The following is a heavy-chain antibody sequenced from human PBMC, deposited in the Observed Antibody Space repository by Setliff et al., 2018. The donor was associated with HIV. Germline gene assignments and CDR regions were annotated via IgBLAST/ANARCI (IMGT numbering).Heavy chain of an antibody. CDR3: ARISPTLDY. V-gene: IGHV1-2*02. Sequence: ASVKVSCKTSGYTFTDYYIHWVRQAPGQGLEWMGWINPNGGATHYAQMSRDSVIMTRDTSISTVYIRLVSLKSDDTAVYYCARISPTLDYWGQGTLVTVSS. J-gene: IGHJ4*02. CDR1: GYTFTDYY. CDR2: INPNGGAT.